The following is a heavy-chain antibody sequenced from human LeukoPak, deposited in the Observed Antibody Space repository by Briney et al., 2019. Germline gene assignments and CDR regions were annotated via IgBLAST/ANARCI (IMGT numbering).Heavy chain of an antibody. Sequence: GGSLRLSCAASGFTFSSYDMHWVRQATGKGLEWVSAIGTAGDTYYPGSVKGRFTISRENAKNSLYLQMNSLRAGDTAVYYCARYSSSTGGIDYWGQGTLVTVSS. CDR1: GFTFSSYD. J-gene: IGHJ4*02. CDR2: IGTAGDT. D-gene: IGHD6-13*01. V-gene: IGHV3-13*01. CDR3: ARYSSSTGGIDY.